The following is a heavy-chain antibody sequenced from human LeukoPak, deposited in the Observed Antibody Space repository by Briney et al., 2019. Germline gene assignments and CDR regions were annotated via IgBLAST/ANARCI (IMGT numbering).Heavy chain of an antibody. Sequence: GASVKVSCKASGYTFTSYGISWVRQAPGQGLEWMGWIGAYNGNTNYAQKFQGRVTMTTDISTSTAYMELRSLRSDDTAIYYCARDGLSGWYESGYFDYWGQGTLVTVSS. D-gene: IGHD6-19*01. V-gene: IGHV1-18*01. CDR3: ARDGLSGWYESGYFDY. CDR2: IGAYNGNT. J-gene: IGHJ4*02. CDR1: GYTFTSYG.